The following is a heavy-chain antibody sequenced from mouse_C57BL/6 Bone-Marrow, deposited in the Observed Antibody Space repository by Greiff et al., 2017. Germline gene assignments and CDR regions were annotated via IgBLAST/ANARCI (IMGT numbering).Heavy chain of an antibody. CDR1: GFSFTSYG. CDR3: AASTMVTYFDV. Sequence: QVQLQQSGPGLVQPSQSLSITCTVSGFSFTSYGVHWVRQSPGKGLEWLGVIWSGGSTDYNAAFISRLSISKDNSKSQVVFKMNSLQADDTAIYYCAASTMVTYFDVWGTGTTVTVSS. CDR2: IWSGGST. J-gene: IGHJ1*03. D-gene: IGHD2-2*01. V-gene: IGHV2-2*01.